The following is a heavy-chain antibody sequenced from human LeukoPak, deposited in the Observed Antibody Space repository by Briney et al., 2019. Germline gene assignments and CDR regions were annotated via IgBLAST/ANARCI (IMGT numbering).Heavy chain of an antibody. Sequence: PGGSLRLSCAASGFIFSNYRMNWVRQAPGKGLEWVSYISSTSDTIYYVDSVKGRFTISRDNAKNSLYLQMNSLRAEDTAVYYCAGCYDFWSGYFDRGAFDIWGQGTMVTVSS. CDR1: GFIFSNYR. J-gene: IGHJ3*02. CDR2: ISSTSDTI. D-gene: IGHD3-3*01. CDR3: AGCYDFWSGYFDRGAFDI. V-gene: IGHV3-48*01.